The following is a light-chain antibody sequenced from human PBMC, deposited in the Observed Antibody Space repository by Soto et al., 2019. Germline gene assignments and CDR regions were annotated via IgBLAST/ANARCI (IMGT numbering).Light chain of an antibody. J-gene: IGLJ3*02. CDR1: SGDVGGYNY. CDR2: EVN. Sequence: QSALTQPPSASGSPGQSVAISCSGTSGDVGGYNYVSWYQQHPGKAPKLIIYEVNKRPSGVPDRFSGSKSGNTASLTVSGLQAEDEADYYCSSHAASGVFGGGTKLTV. V-gene: IGLV2-8*01. CDR3: SSHAASGV.